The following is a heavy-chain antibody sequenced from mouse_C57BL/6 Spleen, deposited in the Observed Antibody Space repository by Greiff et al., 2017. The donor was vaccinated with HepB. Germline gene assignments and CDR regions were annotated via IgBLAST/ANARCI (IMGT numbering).Heavy chain of an antibody. J-gene: IGHJ3*01. CDR1: GFTFSSYA. CDR2: ISDGGSYT. Sequence: EVKLLESGGGLVKPGGSLKLSCAASGFTFSSYAMSWVRQTPEKRLEWVATISDGGSYTYYPDNVKGRFTISRDNAKNNLYLQMSHLKSEDTAMYYCARESYYSTFAYWGQGTLVTVSA. CDR3: ARESYYSTFAY. V-gene: IGHV5-4*01. D-gene: IGHD2-5*01.